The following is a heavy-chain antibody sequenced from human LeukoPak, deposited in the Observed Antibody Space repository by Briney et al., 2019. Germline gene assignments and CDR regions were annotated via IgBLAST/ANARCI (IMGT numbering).Heavy chain of an antibody. D-gene: IGHD3-3*01. CDR2: ISAYNGNT. CDR3: ARDQITIFGVVIRYFDY. J-gene: IGHJ4*02. CDR1: GYIFTSYG. Sequence: ASVKVSCKAFGYIFTSYGISWVRQAPGQGLEWMGWISAYNGNTNYAQKLQGRVTMTTDTSTSTAYMELRSLRSDDTAVYYCARDQITIFGVVIRYFDYWGQGTLVTVSS. V-gene: IGHV1-18*01.